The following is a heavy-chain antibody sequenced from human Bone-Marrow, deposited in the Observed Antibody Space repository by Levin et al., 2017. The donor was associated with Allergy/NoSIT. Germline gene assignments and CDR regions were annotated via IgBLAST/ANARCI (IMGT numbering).Heavy chain of an antibody. V-gene: IGHV3-48*03. D-gene: IGHD3-10*01. CDR1: GFTFSSYE. CDR2: ISSSGSTI. CDR3: ARSGANANAEYFQH. Sequence: PGGSLRLSCAASGFTFSSYEMNWVRQAPGKGLEWVSYISSSGSTIYYADSVKGRFTISRDNAKNSLYLQMNSLRAEDTAVYYCARSGANANAEYFQHWGQGTLVTVSS. J-gene: IGHJ1*01.